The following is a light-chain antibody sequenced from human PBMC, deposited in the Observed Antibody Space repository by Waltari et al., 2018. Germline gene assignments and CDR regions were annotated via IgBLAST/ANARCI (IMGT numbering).Light chain of an antibody. Sequence: DIQMTQSPSSVSASVGDRVTITCRASQDISSWLAWYQQQPGKAPKLLIYAASSLQSGVPSRFGGSGSGTDFTLTISSLQPEDFATYYCQQANSFPLLTFGGGTKVELK. CDR2: AAS. CDR1: QDISSW. J-gene: IGKJ4*01. CDR3: QQANSFPLLT. V-gene: IGKV1-12*01.